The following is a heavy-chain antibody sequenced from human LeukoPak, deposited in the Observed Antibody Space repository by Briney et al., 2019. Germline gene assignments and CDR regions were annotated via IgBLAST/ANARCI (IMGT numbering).Heavy chain of an antibody. CDR2: IYPGDSDT. CDR1: GYSFTSYW. Sequence: GESLKISCKGSGYSFTSYWIGWVRQMPGKGLEWMGIIYPGDSDTRYSPSFQGQVTFSADKSISTAYLQWSSLKASDTAMYYCARVIAAAGTGVDYWGQGTLVTVSS. J-gene: IGHJ4*02. CDR3: ARVIAAAGTGVDY. V-gene: IGHV5-51*01. D-gene: IGHD6-13*01.